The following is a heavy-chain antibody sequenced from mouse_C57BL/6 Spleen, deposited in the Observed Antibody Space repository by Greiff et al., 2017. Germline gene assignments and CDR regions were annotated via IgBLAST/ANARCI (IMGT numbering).Heavy chain of an antibody. J-gene: IGHJ2*01. CDR1: GYTFTSYW. CDR3: ARQGGSTLDY. V-gene: IGHV1-64*01. CDR2: IHPNSGST. D-gene: IGHD1-1*01. Sequence: VQLKQPGAELVKPGASVKLSCKASGYTFTSYWMHWVKQRPGQGLEWIGMIHPNSGSTNYNEKFKSKATLTVDKSSSTAYMQLSSLTSEDSAVYYCARQGGSTLDYWGQGTTLTVSS.